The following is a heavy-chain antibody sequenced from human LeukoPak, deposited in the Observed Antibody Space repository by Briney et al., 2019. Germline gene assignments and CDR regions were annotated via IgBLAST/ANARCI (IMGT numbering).Heavy chain of an antibody. J-gene: IGHJ4*02. CDR3: ARGGSSTSFDY. CDR2: IYHSGST. D-gene: IGHD2-2*01. CDR1: GGSISSGGYS. Sequence: SETLSLTCAVSGGSISSGGYSWSWIRQPPGKGLEWIGYIYHSGSTYYNPSLKSRVTISVDRSKNQFSLKPSSVTAADTAVYYCARGGSSTSFDYWGQGTLVTVSS. V-gene: IGHV4-30-2*01.